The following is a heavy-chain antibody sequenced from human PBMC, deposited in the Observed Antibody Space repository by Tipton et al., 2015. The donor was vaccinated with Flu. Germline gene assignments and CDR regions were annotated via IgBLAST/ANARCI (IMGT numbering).Heavy chain of an antibody. CDR3: ARRDYSNYVSDPKSWFDP. D-gene: IGHD4-11*01. CDR2: VSRSGST. CDR1: GDSISSDYH. V-gene: IGHV4-38-2*01. J-gene: IGHJ5*02. Sequence: TLSLTCAVSGDSISSDYHWGWVRQFPGKGLEWIGTVSRSGSTIYNPSLSNRVTISIDRSKNQFSLNLKSVTAADMAGYYFARRDYSNYVSDPKSWFDPWGQGTLVVVSS.